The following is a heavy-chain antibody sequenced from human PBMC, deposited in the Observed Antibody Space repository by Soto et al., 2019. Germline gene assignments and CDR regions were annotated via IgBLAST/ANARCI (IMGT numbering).Heavy chain of an antibody. CDR3: TNMRGSGLYGIDV. J-gene: IGHJ6*04. Sequence: SGPTLVNPTQTLTLTCTFSGFSLSTSGVGVGWVRQPPGKALEWLALVYSNDDKRFSPSLKSRSTITKDTSKNQVVLTMTDMDPVDTATYYCTNMRGSGLYGIDVWGEGTTVTVYS. V-gene: IGHV2-5*01. CDR1: GFSLSTSGVG. CDR2: VYSNDDK. D-gene: IGHD3-10*01.